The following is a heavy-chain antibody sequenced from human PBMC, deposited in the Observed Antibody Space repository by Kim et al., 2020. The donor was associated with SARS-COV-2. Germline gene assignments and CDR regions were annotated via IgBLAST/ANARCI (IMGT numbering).Heavy chain of an antibody. Sequence: SETLSLTCTVSGGSVSSGSYYWSWIRQPPGKGLEWIGYIYYSGSTNYNPSLKSRVTISVDTSKNQFSLKLSSVTAADTAVYYCARDMVRGVGRFDPWGQG. CDR1: GGSVSSGSYY. J-gene: IGHJ5*02. CDR3: ARDMVRGVGRFDP. D-gene: IGHD3-10*01. V-gene: IGHV4-61*01. CDR2: IYYSGST.